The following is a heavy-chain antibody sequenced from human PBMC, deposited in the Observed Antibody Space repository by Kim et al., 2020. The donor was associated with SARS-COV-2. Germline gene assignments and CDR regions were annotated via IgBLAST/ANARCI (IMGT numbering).Heavy chain of an antibody. J-gene: IGHJ5*02. CDR3: AIVAAAGTGNDWFDP. D-gene: IGHD6-13*01. CDR1: GGTFSSYA. V-gene: IGHV1-69*13. Sequence: SVKVSCKASGGTFSSYAISWVRQAPGQGLEWMGGIIPIFGTANYAQKFQGRVTITADESTSTAYMELSSLRSEDTAVYYCAIVAAAGTGNDWFDPWGQGTLVTVSS. CDR2: IIPIFGTA.